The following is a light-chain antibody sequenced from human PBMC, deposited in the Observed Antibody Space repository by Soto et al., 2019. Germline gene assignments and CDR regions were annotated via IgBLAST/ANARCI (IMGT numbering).Light chain of an antibody. CDR1: SSDVGAYNY. CDR2: EVN. V-gene: IGLV2-8*01. CDR3: SSYSGGQFVP. Sequence: QTALTQPPSASGSPGQSVAISCTGTSSDVGAYNYVSWYQQHPGKAPKLMIYEVNKRPSGVPGRFSGSKSGNTASLTVSGLQAEHEATYYCSSYSGGQFVPFGGGTKLTVL. J-gene: IGLJ2*01.